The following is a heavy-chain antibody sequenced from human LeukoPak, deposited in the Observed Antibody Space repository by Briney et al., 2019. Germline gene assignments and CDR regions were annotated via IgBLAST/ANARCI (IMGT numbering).Heavy chain of an antibody. CDR1: DYSIRSGYY. Sequence: SETLSLTCDVSDYSIRSGYYWGWIRQPPGKGLEWIGSLYHSGSAYYSPSLKSRVTISLDTSNNELSLRLSSVTAADTAIYYCARQNIVVVVAGTPGAFDIWGQGTLVTVSS. V-gene: IGHV4-38-2*01. CDR2: LYHSGSA. J-gene: IGHJ3*02. CDR3: ARQNIVVVVAGTPGAFDI. D-gene: IGHD2-15*01.